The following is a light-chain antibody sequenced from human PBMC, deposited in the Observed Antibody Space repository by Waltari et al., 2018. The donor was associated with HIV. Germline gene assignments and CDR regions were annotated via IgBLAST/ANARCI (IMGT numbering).Light chain of an antibody. J-gene: IGKJ2*01. CDR2: DAS. V-gene: IGKV3-11*01. Sequence: EIVLTQSPATLSLSPGERATLSCRASHSVSDYLAWYQQKPGQPPRLLIYDASNRAAGIPARFSGSGSGTDFTLTISSLEPEDFAVDYCQQRTSWSPNTFGQGTKLEIK. CDR3: QQRTSWSPNT. CDR1: HSVSDY.